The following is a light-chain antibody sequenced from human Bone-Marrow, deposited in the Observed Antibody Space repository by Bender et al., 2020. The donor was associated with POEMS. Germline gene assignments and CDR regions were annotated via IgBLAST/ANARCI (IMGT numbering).Light chain of an antibody. V-gene: IGLV2-18*02. Sequence: QSALTQPASVSGSPGQSVTISCTGTSSDVGTYNRVSWYQQTPGTAPKVIIYEVSNRPSGVPGRFSGSKSGNTASLTISGLQAEDEAEYWCSSFTSSSAHVLFGGGTKLTVL. CDR1: SSDVGTYNR. CDR3: SSFTSSSAHVL. CDR2: EVS. J-gene: IGLJ2*01.